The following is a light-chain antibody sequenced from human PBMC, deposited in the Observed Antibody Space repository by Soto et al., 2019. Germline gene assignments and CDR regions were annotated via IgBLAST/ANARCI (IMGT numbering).Light chain of an antibody. CDR2: DVS. CDR1: SSDVGGYNY. Sequence: QSVLTQPASGSGSPGQSITISCTGTSSDVGGYNYVSWYQQHPGKAPKLMIYDVSNRPSGVSNRFSGSKSGNTASLTISGLQAEDEADYYCSSYTSSSTPYVVFGGGTKLTVL. J-gene: IGLJ2*01. CDR3: SSYTSSSTPYVV. V-gene: IGLV2-14*01.